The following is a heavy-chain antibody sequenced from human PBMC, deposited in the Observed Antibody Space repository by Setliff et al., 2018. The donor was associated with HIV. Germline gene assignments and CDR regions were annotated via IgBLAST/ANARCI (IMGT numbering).Heavy chain of an antibody. J-gene: IGHJ6*03. Sequence: PGGSLRLSCAASGFTFSDYWMDWVRQAPGKGLEFLAVILRGASPIYYADSVKGRFTISRDDSKNTEYLEMRSLRAEDTAVYFCAKYTRGGSILYYMDVWGKGTTVTVSS. V-gene: IGHV3-23*03. D-gene: IGHD1-1*01. CDR1: GFTFSDYW. CDR2: ILRGASPI. CDR3: AKYTRGGSILYYMDV.